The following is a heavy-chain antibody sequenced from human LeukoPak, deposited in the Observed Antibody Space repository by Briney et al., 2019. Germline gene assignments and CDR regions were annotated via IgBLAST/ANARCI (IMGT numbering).Heavy chain of an antibody. V-gene: IGHV5-51*01. J-gene: IGHJ5*02. CDR1: GYIFSSYW. CDR2: IFPGDSDT. D-gene: IGHD6-13*01. Sequence: GESLKISCKGSGYIFSSYWLDWVRQKPGKGLEWMGTIFPGDSDTTYSPSFEGQVTISVDKSISTAYLQWSSLKASDTAMYYCARHSRLIAAAGTRNWFDPWGQGTLVTVSS. CDR3: ARHSRLIAAAGTRNWFDP.